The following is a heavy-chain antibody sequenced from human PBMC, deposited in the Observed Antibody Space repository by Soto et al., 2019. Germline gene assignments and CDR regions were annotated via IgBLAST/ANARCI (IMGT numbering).Heavy chain of an antibody. CDR1: GTSISSYY. J-gene: IGHJ4*02. CDR3: ARLLGVHNTQPFWLGYFDY. CDR2: IHYSGTT. Sequence: SETLSLTCTVSGTSISSYYWSWIRQPPGKGLEWIANIHYSGTTNYNPSLASRVTLSVDTSKNQFSLKMTSVTAADTAIYFCARLLGVHNTQPFWLGYFDYWGQGTLVTV. V-gene: IGHV4-59*01. D-gene: IGHD3-3*01.